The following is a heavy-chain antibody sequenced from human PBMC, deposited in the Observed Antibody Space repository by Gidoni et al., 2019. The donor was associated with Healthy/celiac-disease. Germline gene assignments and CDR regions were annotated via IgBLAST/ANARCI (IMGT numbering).Heavy chain of an antibody. CDR1: GFTFADYA. D-gene: IGHD3-16*02. CDR2: ISWNSGSI. CDR3: AKVAWVGYPPEYYFDY. Sequence: EVQLVESGGGLVQPGRSLRLSCAASGFTFADYAMHWLRQAPGKGLEWVSGISWNSGSIGYADSVKGRFTISRDNAKNSLYLQMNSLRAEDTALYYCAKVAWVGYPPEYYFDYWGQGTLVTVSS. V-gene: IGHV3-9*01. J-gene: IGHJ4*02.